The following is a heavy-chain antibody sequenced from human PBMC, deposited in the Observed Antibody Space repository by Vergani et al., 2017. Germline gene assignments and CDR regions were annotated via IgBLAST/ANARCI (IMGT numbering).Heavy chain of an antibody. CDR2: ISAYNGNT. J-gene: IGHJ6*02. D-gene: IGHD3-22*01. CDR1: GYTFTSYG. CDR3: ARDGVIVVAPDDYYGMDV. V-gene: IGHV1-18*01. Sequence: QVQLVQSGAEVKKPGASVKVSCKASGYTFTSYGISWVRQAPGQGLEWMGWISAYNGNTNYAQKLQGRGTMTTGTSTSTAYMELRSLRSDDTAVYYCARDGVIVVAPDDYYGMDVWGQGTTVTVSS.